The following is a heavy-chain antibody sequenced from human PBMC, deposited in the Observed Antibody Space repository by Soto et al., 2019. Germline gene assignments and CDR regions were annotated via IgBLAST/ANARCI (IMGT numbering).Heavy chain of an antibody. CDR1: GGTFSSYA. Sequence: QVQLVQSGDEVKKPGSSVKVSCKAYGGTFSSYAISWVRQAPGQGLEWMGGIIPIFGTANYAQKFQGRVTITADESTSTTYSELSSLISADTAVYFCERADASNEGIDVGGQGKTVTVSS. J-gene: IGHJ6*02. V-gene: IGHV1-69*12. CDR2: IIPIFGTA. D-gene: IGHD2-2*01. CDR3: ERADASNEGIDV.